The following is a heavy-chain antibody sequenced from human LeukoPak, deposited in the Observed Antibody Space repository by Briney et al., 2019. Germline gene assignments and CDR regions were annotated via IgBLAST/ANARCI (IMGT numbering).Heavy chain of an antibody. CDR3: AGEGGSTSCCQYYYYYYMDV. Sequence: SETLSLTCTVSGYSISTGYYWDWIRQPPGKGLEWIGTFYHGGSTYYNPSLKSRVTISVDTSKNQFSLNLTSVTAADTAVYYCAGEGGSTSCCQYYYYYYMDVWGKGTTVTVSS. CDR2: FYHGGST. D-gene: IGHD2-2*01. CDR1: GYSISTGYY. J-gene: IGHJ6*03. V-gene: IGHV4-38-2*02.